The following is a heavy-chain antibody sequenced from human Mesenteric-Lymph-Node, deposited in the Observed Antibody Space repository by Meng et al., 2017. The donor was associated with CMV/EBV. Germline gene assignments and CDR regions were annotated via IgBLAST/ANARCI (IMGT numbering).Heavy chain of an antibody. D-gene: IGHD1-26*01. CDR1: GFSFSSYG. CDR2: ISNDGSVT. Sequence: GESLKISCAASGFSFSSYGMHWVRQVPGKGLVWVSLISNDGSVTIYADSVKGRFTISRDNAKNTLYLQMNSLRAEDTAVYYCARTKEPKYFDYWGQGTLVTVSS. V-gene: IGHV3-74*01. CDR3: ARTKEPKYFDY. J-gene: IGHJ4*02.